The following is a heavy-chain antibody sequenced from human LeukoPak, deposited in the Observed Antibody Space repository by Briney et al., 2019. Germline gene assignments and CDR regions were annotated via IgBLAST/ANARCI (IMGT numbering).Heavy chain of an antibody. CDR2: IKEDGSEK. CDR3: ARRGITISGVLVYHYSGMDV. D-gene: IGHD3-3*01. J-gene: IGHJ6*02. CDR1: GFTFSSHW. V-gene: IGHV3-7*01. Sequence: GGSLRLSCAGSGFTFSSHWMNWVRQAPGKGLEWVASIKEDGSEKYYVDSVKGRFTISRDNAKNSLYLQMNSLRAEDTAVYYCARRGITISGVLVYHYSGMDVWGQGTLVTVSS.